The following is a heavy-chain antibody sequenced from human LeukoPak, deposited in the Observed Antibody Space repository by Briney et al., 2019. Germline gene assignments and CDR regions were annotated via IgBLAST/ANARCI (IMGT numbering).Heavy chain of an antibody. CDR1: GFTVDSNY. J-gene: IGHJ4*02. Sequence: GGSLRLSCAASGFTVDSNYLSWVRQAPGKGLEWVSTIYTGGNTYYAASVKGRFTISRDFSKNTVFLHMNSLRAEDTAMYYCAKGDDSGYYDYFDYWGQGALVTVSS. D-gene: IGHD3-22*01. V-gene: IGHV3-53*01. CDR3: AKGDDSGYYDYFDY. CDR2: IYTGGNT.